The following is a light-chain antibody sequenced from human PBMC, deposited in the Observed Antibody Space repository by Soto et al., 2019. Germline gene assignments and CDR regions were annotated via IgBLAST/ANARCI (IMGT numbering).Light chain of an antibody. V-gene: IGLV2-14*03. CDR1: SSDVGGYNY. J-gene: IGLJ2*01. CDR2: DVR. Sequence: QSVLTQPASVSGSPGQSITISCTGTSSDVGGYNYISWYQQHPGKAPKFIIYDVRNRPSGVSNRFSGSRSGNTASLTISGLQAEDEADYYSSSYTSSNTVIFGGGTKVTVL. CDR3: SSYTSSNTVI.